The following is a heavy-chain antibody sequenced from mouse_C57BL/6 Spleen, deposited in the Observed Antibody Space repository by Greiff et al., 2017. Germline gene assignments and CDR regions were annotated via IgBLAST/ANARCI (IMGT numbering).Heavy chain of an antibody. D-gene: IGHD1-1*01. V-gene: IGHV1-55*01. Sequence: QVQLQQPGAALVMPGASVKMSCKVSGYPFTSYWITWVKQRPGQGLDWIGDIYPGSGSTNYNEKFKSKATLSVDTSASTAYMQLSSLTSEDSAVYYCARRLLRYLDYWGQGTTPTVSS. J-gene: IGHJ2*01. CDR2: IYPGSGST. CDR1: GYPFTSYW. CDR3: ARRLLRYLDY.